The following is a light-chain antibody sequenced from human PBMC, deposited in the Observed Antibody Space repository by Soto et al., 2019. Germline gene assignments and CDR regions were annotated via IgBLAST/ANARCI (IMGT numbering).Light chain of an antibody. CDR1: QVISTS. CDR3: QQYHYWPIT. J-gene: IGKJ5*01. CDR2: AAS. V-gene: IGKV1-9*01. Sequence: GESVTITCRASQVISTSLAWYQVKPGKAPKLLIYAASTLESGVPSRFSATVSGTEFSLTITSLQPEDFAVYYCQQYHYWPITFGLGTRLEIK.